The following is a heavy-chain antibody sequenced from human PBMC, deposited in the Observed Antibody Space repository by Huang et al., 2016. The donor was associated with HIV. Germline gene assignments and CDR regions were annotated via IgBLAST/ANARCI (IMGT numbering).Heavy chain of an antibody. Sequence: DVQLVESGGGLVKPGGSLRLSCAVSGFTFSDYAINWVRQAPGKGLEWVSFSSASGNYIYYADSVKGRFTISRDNAKNSLYLHLNSLRVEDTAVYYCARDLFSDSSAFSLQYWGHGTLVTVSS. CDR3: ARDLFSDSSAFSLQY. J-gene: IGHJ4*01. CDR1: GFTFSDYA. CDR2: SSASGNYI. V-gene: IGHV3-21*02. D-gene: IGHD3-22*01.